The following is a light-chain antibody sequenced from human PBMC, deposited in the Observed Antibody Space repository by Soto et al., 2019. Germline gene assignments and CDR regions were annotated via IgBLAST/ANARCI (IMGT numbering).Light chain of an antibody. J-gene: IGLJ2*01. CDR1: SSNIENNY. CDR3: GTWDNSLSAVV. CDR2: DNN. V-gene: IGLV1-51*01. Sequence: QSVLTQPPSVSAAPGQKVTISCSGTSSNIENNYVSWYQQLPGTAPKLLIYDNNNRPSGIPDRFSGSKSGTSATLGITGLQTGDEADYYCGTWDNSLSAVVFGGGTKLTVL.